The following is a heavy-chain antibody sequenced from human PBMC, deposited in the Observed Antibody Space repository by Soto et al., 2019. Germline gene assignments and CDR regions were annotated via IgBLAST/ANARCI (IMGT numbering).Heavy chain of an antibody. V-gene: IGHV5-10-1*01. CDR2: IDPSQSYF. CDR1: GYSLTTHW. D-gene: IGHD3-22*01. Sequence: GESLKISCEGSGYSLTTHWSNWVRQMPGKGLEWMGRIDPSQSYFNYSPSFRGHVTISVTKSITTVFLQWSSLRASDTAMYYCARQIYDSDTGPNFQYYFDSWGQGTPVTVSS. J-gene: IGHJ4*02. CDR3: ARQIYDSDTGPNFQYYFDS.